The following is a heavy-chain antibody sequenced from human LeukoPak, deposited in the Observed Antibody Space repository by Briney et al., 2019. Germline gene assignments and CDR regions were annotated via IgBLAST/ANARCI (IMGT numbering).Heavy chain of an antibody. D-gene: IGHD3-10*01. Sequence: PSETLSLTCTVSGGSISSSSYYWGWIRQPPGKGLEWIGSIYYSGSTYYNPSLKSRVTISVDTSKNQFSLKLSSVTPEDTAVYYCARDRAGVYSYGSGSYYKRADAFDIWGQGTMVTVSS. CDR1: GGSISSSSYY. J-gene: IGHJ3*02. CDR3: ARDRAGVYSYGSGSYYKRADAFDI. CDR2: IYYSGST. V-gene: IGHV4-39*07.